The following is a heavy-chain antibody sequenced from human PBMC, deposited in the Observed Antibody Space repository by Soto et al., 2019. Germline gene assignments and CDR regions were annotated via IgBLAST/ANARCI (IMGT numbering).Heavy chain of an antibody. V-gene: IGHV4-30-4*01. CDR2: IFDSGST. CDR3: ARGIMPLIHDWYFDL. D-gene: IGHD2-2*01. CDR1: GGSISGGVHS. J-gene: IGHJ2*01. Sequence: QVQLQESGPGLVKPSETLSLTCTVSGGSISGGVHSWSWIRQPPGKGLEWIGHIFDSGSTYYNPSLKSRLTISVDTSKNQFSLRLSSVTAAETAVYYCARGIMPLIHDWYFDLWGRGTLVNVSS.